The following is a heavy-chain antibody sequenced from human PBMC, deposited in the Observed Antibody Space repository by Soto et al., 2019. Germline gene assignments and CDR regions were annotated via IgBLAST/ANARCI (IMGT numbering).Heavy chain of an antibody. D-gene: IGHD3-16*01. V-gene: IGHV4-39*07. Sequence: SETLSLTCSVSGGSMRSSSYYWGWIRQPPGKGLEWIGSIFFSGSTYYNPSLKSRVTISVDTSKNQFSLKLSSVTAADTAVYYCARDRQPPRWGPYYYYGMDVWGQGTTVTVSS. CDR2: IFFSGST. J-gene: IGHJ6*02. CDR1: GGSMRSSSYY. CDR3: ARDRQPPRWGPYYYYGMDV.